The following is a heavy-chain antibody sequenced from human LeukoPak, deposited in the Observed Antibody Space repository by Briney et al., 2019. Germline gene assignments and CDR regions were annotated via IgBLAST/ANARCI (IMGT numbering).Heavy chain of an antibody. D-gene: IGHD3-22*01. CDR2: VTGTGGST. CDR1: FTFSSHG. Sequence: AGGSLRLSCGFTFSSHGIHWLRQAPGKGLEWVSSVTGTGGSTFYADSVKGRFTISRDNSKNTLNLQMNSLRAEDTAVYYCAKRRNSYDSGGSTDHWGQGTLVIVSS. J-gene: IGHJ4*02. V-gene: IGHV3-23*01. CDR3: AKRRNSYDSGGSTDH.